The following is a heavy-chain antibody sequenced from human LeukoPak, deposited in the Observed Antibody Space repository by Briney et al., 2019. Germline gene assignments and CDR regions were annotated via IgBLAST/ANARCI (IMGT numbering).Heavy chain of an antibody. D-gene: IGHD3-22*01. V-gene: IGHV3-7*03. Sequence: GGSLRLSCAASGFTFSGCWMTWVRQAPGKGLEWVADIKEDGSKKNYVDSVKGRFTTFRDNAKNSLYLQMNSLRAEDTAVYYCATPLDYYDSSGYHQGGDWGQGTLVTVSS. CDR3: ATPLDYYDSSGYHQGGD. CDR2: IKEDGSKK. J-gene: IGHJ4*02. CDR1: GFTFSGCW.